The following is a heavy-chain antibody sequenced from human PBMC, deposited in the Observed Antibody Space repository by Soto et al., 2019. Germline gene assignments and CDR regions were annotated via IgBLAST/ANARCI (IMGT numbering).Heavy chain of an antibody. Sequence: PGGSLRLSCAASGFTVSSGYMSCVRQAPGMGLEWVSVILSGGDTYYAESVKGRFTVSRDNSQNTVYLQMNSLRGEDTATYYCARGYWRFGESYYFDYWGQGSLVTVSS. D-gene: IGHD3-10*01. CDR1: GFTVSSGY. J-gene: IGHJ4*02. CDR3: ARGYWRFGESYYFDY. V-gene: IGHV3-53*01. CDR2: ILSGGDT.